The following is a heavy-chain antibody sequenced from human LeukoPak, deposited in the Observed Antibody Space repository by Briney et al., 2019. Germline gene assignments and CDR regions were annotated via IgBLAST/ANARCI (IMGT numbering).Heavy chain of an antibody. Sequence: SETLSLTCAVYGGSFSGYYWSWIRQPPGKGLEWIGEINHSGSTNYNPSLKSRVTISVDTSKNQFSLKLSSVTAADTAVYYCASGRYGDYPVDEYFQHWGQGTLVTVSS. CDR1: GGSFSGYY. CDR2: INHSGST. CDR3: ASGRYGDYPVDEYFQH. J-gene: IGHJ1*01. V-gene: IGHV4-34*01. D-gene: IGHD4-17*01.